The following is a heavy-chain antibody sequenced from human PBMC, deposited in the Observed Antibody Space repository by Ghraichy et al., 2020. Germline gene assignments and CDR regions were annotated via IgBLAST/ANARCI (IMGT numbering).Heavy chain of an antibody. J-gene: IGHJ2*01. D-gene: IGHD5/OR15-5a*01. CDR1: GFTVTDFH. CDR3: ARVQTEDRGLSTDRYLDL. CDR2: MYRGGTS. V-gene: IGHV3-53*01. Sequence: GGSLRLSCAVSGFTVTDFHMTWVRQAAAKELEWVSDMYRGGTSYYADSAKGRFTISRDTSKNKLYLQMNNLRLEDTAVYYCARVQTEDRGLSTDRYLDLWGRGTRVTLSS.